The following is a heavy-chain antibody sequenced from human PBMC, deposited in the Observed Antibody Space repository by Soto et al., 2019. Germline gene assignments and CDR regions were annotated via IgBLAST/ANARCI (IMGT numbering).Heavy chain of an antibody. J-gene: IGHJ4*02. CDR1: GGSFSGYY. D-gene: IGHD2-2*01. V-gene: IGHV4-34*01. CDR2: INHSGST. Sequence: SETLSLTCAVYGGSFSGYYWSWIRQPPGKGLEWIGEINHSGSTNYNPSLKSRVTISVDTSKNQFSLKLSSVTAADTAVYYCARAGNISVVVPAAMSYFDYWGQGTLVTVS. CDR3: ARAGNISVVVPAAMSYFDY.